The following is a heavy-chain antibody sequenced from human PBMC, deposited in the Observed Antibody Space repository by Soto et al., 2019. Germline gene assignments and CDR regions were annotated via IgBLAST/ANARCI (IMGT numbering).Heavy chain of an antibody. CDR1: GGTFSSYT. V-gene: IGHV1-69*04. CDR2: IIPILGIA. Sequence: SVKVSCKASGGTFSSYTISWVRQAPGQGLEWMGRIIPILGIANYAQKFQGRVTITADKSTSTAYMELSSLRSEDTAVYYCARDPDCTNGVCYSSVDYWGQGTLVTVSS. CDR3: ARDPDCTNGVCYSSVDY. D-gene: IGHD2-8*01. J-gene: IGHJ4*02.